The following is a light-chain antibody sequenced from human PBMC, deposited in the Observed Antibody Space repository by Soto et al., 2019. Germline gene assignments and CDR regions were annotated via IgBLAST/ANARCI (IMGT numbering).Light chain of an antibody. Sequence: DIQLTQSPSFLSASVGDRVTITCRASQDISNYLVWYQQKPGKAPKPLIYAASTLQSGVPSRFSGSGSGTEFTLTISSLQPEDFATYYCLQHNLFPRTFGQGTKVDIK. V-gene: IGKV1-9*01. CDR3: LQHNLFPRT. J-gene: IGKJ1*01. CDR2: AAS. CDR1: QDISNY.